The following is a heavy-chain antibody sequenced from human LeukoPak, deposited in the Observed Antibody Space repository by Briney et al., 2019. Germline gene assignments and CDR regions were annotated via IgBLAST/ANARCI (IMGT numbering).Heavy chain of an antibody. CDR2: INPNSGNT. V-gene: IGHV1-8*03. CDR3: ARGSAGSFDY. J-gene: IGHJ4*02. CDR1: GYTFTGYY. Sequence: GASVKVSCKASGYTFTGYYMHWVRQAPGQGLEWMGRINPNSGNTGYAQKFQGRVTITRNTSISTAYMELSSLRSEDTAVYYCARGSAGSFDYWGQGTLVTVSS. D-gene: IGHD3-10*01.